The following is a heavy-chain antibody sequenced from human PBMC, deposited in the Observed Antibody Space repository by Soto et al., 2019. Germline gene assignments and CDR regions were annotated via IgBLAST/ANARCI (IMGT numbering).Heavy chain of an antibody. D-gene: IGHD3-16*01. CDR2: TKPDGSEK. CDR1: GFIFNTHW. Sequence: XGSLRLSCAASGFIFNTHWMSWVRQAPEKGLEWVAHTKPDGSEKYYVDSAKGRFTISRDNTGNSLYLQMNSLRADDTALYYCVAWGTSTSNPWGQGTLVTVSS. J-gene: IGHJ1*01. V-gene: IGHV3-7*01. CDR3: VAWGTSTSNP.